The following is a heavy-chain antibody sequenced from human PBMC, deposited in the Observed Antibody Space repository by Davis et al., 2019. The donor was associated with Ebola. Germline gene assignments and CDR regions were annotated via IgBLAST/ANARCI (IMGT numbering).Heavy chain of an antibody. Sequence: ASVKVSCKASGYTFTSYYMHWVRQAPGQGLEWMGIINPSGGSTSYAQKFQGRVTMTRDTSTSTVYMELSSLRSEDTAVYYCATAALYYYDSSGYPDAFDIWGQGTMVTVSS. CDR2: INPSGGST. D-gene: IGHD3-22*01. CDR3: ATAALYYYDSSGYPDAFDI. V-gene: IGHV1-46*01. CDR1: GYTFTSYY. J-gene: IGHJ3*02.